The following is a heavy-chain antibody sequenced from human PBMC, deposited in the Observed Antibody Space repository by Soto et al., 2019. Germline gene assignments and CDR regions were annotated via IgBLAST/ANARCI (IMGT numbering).Heavy chain of an antibody. Sequence: HPGGSLRLSCAASGFTFSSYSMNWVRQAPGKGLEWVSYISSSSSTIYYADSVKGRFTISRDNAKNSLYLQMNSLRDEDTAVYYCAREAPMVRALYGMDVWGQGTTVTVSS. V-gene: IGHV3-48*02. CDR2: ISSSSSTI. CDR1: GFTFSSYS. CDR3: AREAPMVRALYGMDV. J-gene: IGHJ6*02. D-gene: IGHD3-10*01.